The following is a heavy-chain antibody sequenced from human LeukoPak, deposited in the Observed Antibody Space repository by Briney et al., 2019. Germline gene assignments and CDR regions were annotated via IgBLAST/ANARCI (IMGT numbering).Heavy chain of an antibody. J-gene: IGHJ4*02. V-gene: IGHV1-2*02. CDR1: GYTFTGYY. Sequence: PSVKVSCKASGYTFTGYYMRWVRQAPGQGLEWMGWINPNSGGTNYAQNFQGRVTMTRDTSISTGYMELSRLRSDDTAVYYCATLVIAVAGGFGDYWGQGTLVTVSS. CDR3: ATLVIAVAGGFGDY. CDR2: INPNSGGT. D-gene: IGHD6-19*01.